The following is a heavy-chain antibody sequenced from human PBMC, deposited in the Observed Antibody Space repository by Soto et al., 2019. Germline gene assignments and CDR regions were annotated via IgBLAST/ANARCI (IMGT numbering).Heavy chain of an antibody. CDR3: ARGRLGELFQEFDY. J-gene: IGHJ4*02. Sequence: QVQLVQSGAEVKKPGSSVKVSCKASGGTFSSYTISWVRQAPGQGLEWMGRIIPFVGITNYAQKFQGRVTITADKSTSTAYMELSSLRSEDTAVYYCARGRLGELFQEFDYWGQGTLVTVSS. D-gene: IGHD3-16*01. CDR2: IIPFVGIT. V-gene: IGHV1-69*02. CDR1: GGTFSSYT.